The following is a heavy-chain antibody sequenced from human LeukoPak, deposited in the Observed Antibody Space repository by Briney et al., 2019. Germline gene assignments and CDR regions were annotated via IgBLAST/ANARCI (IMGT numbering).Heavy chain of an antibody. CDR1: GDSISNGHYY. Sequence: SETLSLTCSVSGDSISNGHYYWGWIRQPPGKGLEWLATISSRGSTFYNPSLKSRVTISVDTSKNQISLNLSSVTASDTSLYYCARLDPLEHLFSFYFDSWGQGILATVSS. J-gene: IGHJ4*02. V-gene: IGHV4-39*01. CDR2: ISSRGST. D-gene: IGHD3-3*01. CDR3: ARLDPLEHLFSFYFDS.